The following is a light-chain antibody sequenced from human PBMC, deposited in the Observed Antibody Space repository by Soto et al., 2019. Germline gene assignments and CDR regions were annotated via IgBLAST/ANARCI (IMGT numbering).Light chain of an antibody. CDR3: QQSYTAPRT. CDR1: QTVSSY. CDR2: ASS. J-gene: IGKJ1*01. Sequence: DLQMTQSPSSLSASVGDRVTITCRASQTVSSYLNWYQQKPGKAPKLLIYASSTLQSGVPSRFSGSGSGTDFTLTISSLQPEDCATYYCQQSYTAPRTFGQGTKVEIK. V-gene: IGKV1-39*01.